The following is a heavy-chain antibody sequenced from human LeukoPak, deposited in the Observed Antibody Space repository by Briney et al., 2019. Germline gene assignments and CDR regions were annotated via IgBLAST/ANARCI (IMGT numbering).Heavy chain of an antibody. J-gene: IGHJ5*02. CDR2: TYYRSTWYN. V-gene: IGHV6-1*01. CDR3: ARRLTQYDCFDP. D-gene: IGHD2-2*01. CDR1: GDSVSSNSVT. Sequence: SQALSLTCAISGDSVSSNSVTWNWIRQSPSRGLEWLGRTYYRSTWYNDYAVSVRGRITVNPDTSKNQFSLHLNSVTPEDTAVYYCARRLTQYDCFDPWGQGTLVTVSS.